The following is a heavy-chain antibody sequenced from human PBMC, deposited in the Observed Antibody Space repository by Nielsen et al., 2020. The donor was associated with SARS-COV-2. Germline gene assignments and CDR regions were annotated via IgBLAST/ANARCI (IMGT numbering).Heavy chain of an antibody. CDR1: GFTFSGSA. Sequence: GGSLRLSCVASGFTFSGSAMHWARQASGKGLEWLGRIRSYANEYATAYAASVEGRFTVSRDDSKNTAYLQMNSLKSEDTAVYYCSSPTVAFWGQGTLVTVSS. D-gene: IGHD4-23*01. V-gene: IGHV3-73*01. CDR3: SSPTVAF. J-gene: IGHJ4*02. CDR2: IRSYANEYAT.